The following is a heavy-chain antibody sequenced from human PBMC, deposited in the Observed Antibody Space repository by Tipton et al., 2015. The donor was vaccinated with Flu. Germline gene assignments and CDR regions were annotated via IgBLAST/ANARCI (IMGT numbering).Heavy chain of an antibody. Sequence: TLSLTCTVSGGSISSYYWSWIRQPPGKGLEWIGYIYYSGSTNYNPSLKSRVTISVDTSKNQFSLKLSSVTAADTAVYYCARDRGSGWFGDSGGFDYWGQGTLVTVSS. CDR3: ARDRGSGWFGDSGGFDY. CDR1: GGSISSYY. CDR2: IYYSGST. V-gene: IGHV4-59*01. J-gene: IGHJ4*02. D-gene: IGHD3-10*01.